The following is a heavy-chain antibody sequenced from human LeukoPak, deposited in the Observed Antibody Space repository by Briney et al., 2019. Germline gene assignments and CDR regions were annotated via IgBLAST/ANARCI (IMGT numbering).Heavy chain of an antibody. J-gene: IGHJ4*02. V-gene: IGHV1-69*05. CDR1: GGTFSSYA. D-gene: IGHD4-17*01. Sequence: SVKVSCKASGGTFSSYAISWVRQAPGQGLEWMGGIIPIFGTANYAQKFQGRVTMTRDTSTSTVYMELSSLRSEDTAVYYCARESDGDRGGFDYWGQGTLVTVSS. CDR2: IIPIFGTA. CDR3: ARESDGDRGGFDY.